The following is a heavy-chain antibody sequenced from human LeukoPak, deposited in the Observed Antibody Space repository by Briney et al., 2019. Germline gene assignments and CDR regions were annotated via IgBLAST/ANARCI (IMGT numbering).Heavy chain of an antibody. J-gene: IGHJ3*02. V-gene: IGHV4-34*01. CDR1: GGSFSGYY. CDR3: ARRSWIRGSIDI. D-gene: IGHD5-18*01. CDR2: INHSGST. Sequence: SETLSLTCAVYGGSFSGYYWSWIRQPPGKGLEWIGEINHSGSTNYNPSLKSRVTISVDTSKNQFSLKLSSVTAADTAVYYCARRSWIRGSIDIWGQGTMVTVSS.